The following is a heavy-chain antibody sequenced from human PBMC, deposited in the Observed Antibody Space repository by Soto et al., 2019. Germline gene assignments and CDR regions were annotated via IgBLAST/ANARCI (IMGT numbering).Heavy chain of an antibody. J-gene: IGHJ6*02. D-gene: IGHD2-21*01. CDR1: GYSFTTYG. V-gene: IGHV1-18*01. Sequence: QVHLVQSGAEVKKPGASVKISCKASGYSFTTYGISWVRQAPGQGLEWMGWISGYNGDTNYAQNFQARVTMTTDTPTSTAYMELRSLRSDDSAVYYCAREGVRPYYYYGMDVWGQGTTVTVSS. CDR3: AREGVRPYYYYGMDV. CDR2: ISGYNGDT.